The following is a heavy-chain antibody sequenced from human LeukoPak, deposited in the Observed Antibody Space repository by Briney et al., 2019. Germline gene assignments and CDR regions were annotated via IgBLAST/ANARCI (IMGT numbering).Heavy chain of an antibody. D-gene: IGHD2-8*01. Sequence: SEPLCFTCTVPDGSISNYFRSWIRQPPGKGLEWIGYIYYTGMTNSNPSLKSRVTISMDTSKNQFSLNLRSVTAPDTAIYYCARHGRMVIMTKFSTGIDQWGQGTLVTVSS. J-gene: IGHJ4*02. CDR1: DGSISNYF. CDR3: ARHGRMVIMTKFSTGIDQ. CDR2: IYYTGMT. V-gene: IGHV4-59*08.